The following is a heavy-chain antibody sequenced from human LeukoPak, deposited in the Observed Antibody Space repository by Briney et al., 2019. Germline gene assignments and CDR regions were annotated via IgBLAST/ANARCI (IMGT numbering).Heavy chain of an antibody. CDR1: GFTFSSYN. CDR3: ARSKSGSYNTLGY. J-gene: IGHJ4*02. D-gene: IGHD1-26*01. V-gene: IGHV3-21*01. Sequence: GGSLRLSCVASGFTFSSYNMNWVRQAPGKGLEWVSSISSTGTYIYYADSVKGRFTISRDNAKNSLYLQMNSLRAEDTAVYYCARSKSGSYNTLGYWGQGTLVTVSS. CDR2: ISSTGTYI.